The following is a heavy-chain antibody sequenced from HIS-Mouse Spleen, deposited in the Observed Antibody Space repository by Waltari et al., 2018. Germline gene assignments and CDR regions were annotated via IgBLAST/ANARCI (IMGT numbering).Heavy chain of an antibody. CDR3: AARFGESHFDY. J-gene: IGHJ4*02. CDR1: GYTLPSYD. CDR2: MNPNSGNT. V-gene: IGHV1-8*01. D-gene: IGHD3-10*01. Sequence: QVQLVQSGAEVKKPGASVKVSCKASGYTLPSYDLKWVRQATGQGIGWMGWMNPNSGNTGYAQKFQGRVTMTRTTSISTAYMGLSSLRSEDTAVYYCAARFGESHFDYWGQGTLVTVSS.